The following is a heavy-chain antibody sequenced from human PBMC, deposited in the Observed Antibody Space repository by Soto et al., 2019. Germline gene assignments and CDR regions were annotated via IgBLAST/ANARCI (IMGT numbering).Heavy chain of an antibody. CDR3: ARYPYYYGSGGYWLDP. Sequence: SVNVSCKASGGTFSSYAISWVLQAPGQGLESMGGIIPIFGTENYAQKFQGRVTITADESTSTAYMELSSLRSEDTAVYYCARYPYYYGSGGYWLDPWAQGTLVTVSS. CDR2: IIPIFGTE. CDR1: GGTFSSYA. V-gene: IGHV1-69*13. D-gene: IGHD3-10*01. J-gene: IGHJ5*02.